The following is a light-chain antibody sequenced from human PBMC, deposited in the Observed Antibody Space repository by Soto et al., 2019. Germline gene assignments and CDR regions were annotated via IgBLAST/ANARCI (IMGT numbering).Light chain of an antibody. CDR2: GVS. J-gene: IGKJ5*01. CDR3: QVYGPSPPIT. CDR1: QSVSRS. V-gene: IGKV3-20*01. Sequence: EIVMTQSPVTLSVSPGERATLSCRASQSVSRSLTWYQQKPGQSPRLLMYGVSSRATGIPDRFTGSGSGADFTLTISRLEPEDFAVYYCQVYGPSPPITFGQGTRLEI.